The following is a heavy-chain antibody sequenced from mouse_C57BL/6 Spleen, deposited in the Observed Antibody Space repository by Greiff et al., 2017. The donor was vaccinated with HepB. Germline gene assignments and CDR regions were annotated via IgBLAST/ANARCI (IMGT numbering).Heavy chain of an antibody. CDR2: IRNKANGYTT. CDR3: ASSRTGTGAY. Sequence: EVKVVESGGGLVQPGGSLSLSCAASGFTFTDYYMSWVRQPPGKALEWLGFIRNKANGYTTEYSASVKGRFTISRDNSQSILYLQMNALRAEDSATYYCASSRTGTGAYWGQGTLVTVSA. V-gene: IGHV7-3*01. CDR1: GFTFTDYY. J-gene: IGHJ3*01. D-gene: IGHD4-1*01.